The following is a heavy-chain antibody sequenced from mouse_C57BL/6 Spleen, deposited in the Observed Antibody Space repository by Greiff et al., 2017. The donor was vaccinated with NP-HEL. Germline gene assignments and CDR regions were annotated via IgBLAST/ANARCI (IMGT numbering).Heavy chain of an antibody. CDR1: GYTFTSYW. V-gene: IGHV1-52*01. J-gene: IGHJ2*01. CDR2: IDPSDSET. D-gene: IGHD2-5*01. CDR3: ARADYSNYYFDY. Sequence: QVQLQQPGAELVRPGSSVKLSCKASGYTFTSYWMHWVKQRPIQGLEWIGNIDPSDSETHYNQKFKDKATLTVDKSSSTAYIQLSSLTSEDSAVYYCARADYSNYYFDYWGQGTTLTVSS.